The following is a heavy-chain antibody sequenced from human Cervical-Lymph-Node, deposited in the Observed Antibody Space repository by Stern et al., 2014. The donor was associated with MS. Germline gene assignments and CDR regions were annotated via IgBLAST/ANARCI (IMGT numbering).Heavy chain of an antibody. Sequence: EVQLVESGAEVKKPGESLTISCKGFGYSFNIYWIAWVRQRPGKGLDGLGIIFPDAFDTGYSPSFQGQVPFSFDKSISTAYLQWSSLKPSDTATYFCARRGMDVWGQGTSVTVSS. CDR2: IFPDAFDT. CDR3: ARRGMDV. V-gene: IGHV5-51*01. CDR1: GYSFNIYW. J-gene: IGHJ6*02.